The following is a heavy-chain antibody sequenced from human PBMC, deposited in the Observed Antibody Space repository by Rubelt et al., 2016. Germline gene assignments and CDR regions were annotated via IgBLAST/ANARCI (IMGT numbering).Heavy chain of an antibody. D-gene: IGHD3/OR15-3a*01. V-gene: IGHV6-1*01. CDR1: GDSVSSNSAA. J-gene: IGHJ4*02. Sequence: QVQLQQSGPGLVKPSQTLSLTCAISGDSVSSNSAAWNWIRQSPSRGLEWLGRTYYYRSKWYNDYALSVKRRITITPDTSKNQFALQLDSVTPEDTAVYYCSRVPDFWGQGTPVTVSS. CDR2: TYYYRSKWYN. CDR3: SRVPDF.